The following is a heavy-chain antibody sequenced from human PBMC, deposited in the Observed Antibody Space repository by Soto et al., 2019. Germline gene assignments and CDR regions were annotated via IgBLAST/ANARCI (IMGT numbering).Heavy chain of an antibody. CDR2: ISAYDGKT. CDR3: ARDPHEFWTSYWFDP. CDR1: GYTFNTYG. V-gene: IGHV1-18*01. J-gene: IGHJ5*02. Sequence: ASVKVSCKTSGYTFNTYGINWARQAPGQGLELMGWISAYDGKTTYAEKFQGRVTLTTDTSTSTAYMGLRSLRSDDTAIYYCARDPHEFWTSYWFDPWGQGTPVTV. D-gene: IGHD3-3*01.